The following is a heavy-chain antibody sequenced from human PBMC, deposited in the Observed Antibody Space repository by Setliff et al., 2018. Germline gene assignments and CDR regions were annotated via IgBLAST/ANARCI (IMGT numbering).Heavy chain of an antibody. V-gene: IGHV4-39*07. CDR1: GDSITRSGYY. CDR3: ARSYHLVLTNWFDA. J-gene: IGHJ5*02. D-gene: IGHD1-26*01. CDR2: MYYIGSY. Sequence: ASETLSLTCSVSGDSITRSGYYWGWVRQSPGKGLEWIGNMYYIGSYDYNPSLKSRVTISLDTSKNQFSLKLTSVTAADTAVYYCARSYHLVLTNWFDAWGQGTLVNVSS.